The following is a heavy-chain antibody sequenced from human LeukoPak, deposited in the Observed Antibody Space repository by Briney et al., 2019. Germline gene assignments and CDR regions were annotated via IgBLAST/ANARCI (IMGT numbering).Heavy chain of an antibody. Sequence: SVKVSCKASGGTFSSYAISWVRQAPGQGLEWMGRIIPILGIANYAQKFQGRVTITADKSTSTAYMELSSLRSEDTGVYYCARSTTPYYYDSSGYYDYWGQGTLVTVSS. CDR1: GGTFSSYA. CDR2: IIPILGIA. J-gene: IGHJ4*02. V-gene: IGHV1-69*04. CDR3: ARSTTPYYYDSSGYYDY. D-gene: IGHD3-22*01.